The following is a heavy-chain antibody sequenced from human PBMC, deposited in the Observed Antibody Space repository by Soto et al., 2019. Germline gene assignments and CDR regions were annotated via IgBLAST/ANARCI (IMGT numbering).Heavy chain of an antibody. CDR3: ARAGVENWLDP. CDR2: IWYDGSND. J-gene: IGHJ5*02. V-gene: IGHV3-33*01. CDR1: GFTFNKYG. D-gene: IGHD3-10*01. Sequence: QVQLVESGGGVVQPGRSLRLSCEGSGFTFNKYGMHWVRQAPGKGLEWVAIIWYDGSNDFYADSVKGRFTISKNNSKNMVYLEMDSLRVEDTGIYYCARAGVENWLDPWGQGTLVTVSS.